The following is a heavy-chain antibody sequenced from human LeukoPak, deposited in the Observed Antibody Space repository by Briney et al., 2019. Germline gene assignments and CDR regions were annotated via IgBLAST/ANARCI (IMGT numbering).Heavy chain of an antibody. CDR3: ARPFLPSYSGKSWFDP. V-gene: IGHV4-34*01. CDR1: GGSFSGYY. Sequence: SETLSLTCAVYGGSFSGYYWSWIRQPPGKGLEWIGETNHSGSTNYNPSLKSRVTISVDTSKNQFSLKLSSVIAADTAVYYCARPFLPSYSGKSWFDPWGQGTLVTVSS. CDR2: TNHSGST. J-gene: IGHJ5*02. D-gene: IGHD1-26*01.